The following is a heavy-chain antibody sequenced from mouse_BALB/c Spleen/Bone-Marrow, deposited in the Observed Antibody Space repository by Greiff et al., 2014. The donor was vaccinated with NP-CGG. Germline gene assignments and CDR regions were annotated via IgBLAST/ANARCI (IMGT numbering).Heavy chain of an antibody. CDR3: ASYYYGSSGFAY. D-gene: IGHD1-1*01. Sequence: GQLKGSWAELVKPGASVKLSCTASGFNIKDTYMHWGEQRPEQGLGWVGRIDPANGNTKYDPKFQGKATITADTSSNTAYLQLSSLTSEDTAVYYCASYYYGSSGFAYWGQGTLVTVSA. CDR2: IDPANGNT. CDR1: GFNIKDTY. J-gene: IGHJ3*01. V-gene: IGHV14-3*02.